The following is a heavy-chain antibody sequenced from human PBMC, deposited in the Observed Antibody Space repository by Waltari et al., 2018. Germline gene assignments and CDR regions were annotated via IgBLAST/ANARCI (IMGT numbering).Heavy chain of an antibody. J-gene: IGHJ6*02. Sequence: QLQLQESGPGLVKPSETLSLPCTVSGGSISGSSYYWGWIRQPPGKGPEWIGSIYYIGSTYYNQALKSRVIISVDTSKNQCSLKLSSVTAADTAVYYCARHESYYDFWSGRYYYYGMDVWGQVTTVTVSS. D-gene: IGHD3-3*01. V-gene: IGHV4-39*01. CDR1: GGSISGSSYY. CDR2: IYYIGST. CDR3: ARHESYYDFWSGRYYYYGMDV.